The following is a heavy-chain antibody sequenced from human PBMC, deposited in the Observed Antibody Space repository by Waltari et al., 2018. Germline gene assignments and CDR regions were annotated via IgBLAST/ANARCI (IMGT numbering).Heavy chain of an antibody. CDR3: ARGLSLWFGDQADAFDI. CDR2: ISSSSSTI. CDR1: GFTFSSYS. J-gene: IGHJ3*02. Sequence: EVQLVESGGGLVQPGGSLRLSCAASGFTFSSYSMNWVRQAPGKGLEWVSYISSSSSTIYYADSVKGRFTISRDNAKNSLYLQMNSLRAEDTAVYYCARGLSLWFGDQADAFDIWGQGTMVTVSS. V-gene: IGHV3-48*04. D-gene: IGHD3-10*01.